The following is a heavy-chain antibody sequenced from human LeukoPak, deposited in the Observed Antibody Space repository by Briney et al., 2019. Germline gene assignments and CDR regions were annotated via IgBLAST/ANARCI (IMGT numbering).Heavy chain of an antibody. Sequence: PGGSLRLSCAASGFTFTSYVMSWVRQAPGKGLEWVSVISGSGDSTYYADSVKGRFTISRDNSKNTLYLQMNSLRVEDTAVYYCAKRATYHYDSSGYYFFDYWGQGTLVTVSS. D-gene: IGHD3-22*01. V-gene: IGHV3-23*01. CDR3: AKRATYHYDSSGYYFFDY. CDR2: ISGSGDST. J-gene: IGHJ4*02. CDR1: GFTFTSYV.